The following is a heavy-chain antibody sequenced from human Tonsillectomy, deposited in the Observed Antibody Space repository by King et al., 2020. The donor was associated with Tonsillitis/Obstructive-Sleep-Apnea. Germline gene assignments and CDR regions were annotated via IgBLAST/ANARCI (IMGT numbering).Heavy chain of an antibody. J-gene: IGHJ4*02. Sequence: VQLQESGPRLVKPSGTLSLTCAVAGGSLSSPNWWSWVSQHPGKGLEGIGEIYHSGTTNYNPSLQRRVTISVDKSKNHFSLKLNSVTAADTAVYYCARVEGSGSYSPFDSWGRGTLVTVSS. CDR3: ARVEGSGSYSPFDS. V-gene: IGHV4-4*02. CDR1: GGSLSSPNW. CDR2: IYHSGTT. D-gene: IGHD3-10*01.